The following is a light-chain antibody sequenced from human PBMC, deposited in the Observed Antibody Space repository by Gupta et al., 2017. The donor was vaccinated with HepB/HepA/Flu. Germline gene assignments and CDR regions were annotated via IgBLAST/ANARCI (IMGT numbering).Light chain of an antibody. J-gene: IGKJ1*01. CDR1: QSISSN. CDR3: QQYNNWPPWT. Sequence: EIVMTQSPATLSVSPGEGVTLSCRASQSISSNLAWYQQKPGQAPRLLIFGASTRATGIPARFSGSGSGTEFTRTISSLQSEDFAVYYCQQYNNWPPWTFGQGTKVDFK. CDR2: GAS. V-gene: IGKV3-15*01.